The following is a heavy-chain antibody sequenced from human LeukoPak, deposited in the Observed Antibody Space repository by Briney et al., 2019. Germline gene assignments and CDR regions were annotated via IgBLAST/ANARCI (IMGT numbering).Heavy chain of an antibody. CDR2: INPNSGGT. CDR1: GYTFTGYY. V-gene: IGHV1-2*02. CDR3: ARDLNSSGWYWGYYYYYGMDV. Sequence: ASVKVSSKASGYTFTGYYMHSVRQAPGQGLEWMGWINPNSGGTNYAQKFQGRVTMTRNTSISTAYMELSRLRSDDTAVYYCARDLNSSGWYWGYYYYYGMDVWGQGTTVTVSS. D-gene: IGHD6-19*01. J-gene: IGHJ6*02.